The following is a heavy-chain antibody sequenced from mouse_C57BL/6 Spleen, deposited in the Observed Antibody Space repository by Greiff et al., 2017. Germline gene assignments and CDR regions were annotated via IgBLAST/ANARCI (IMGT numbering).Heavy chain of an antibody. Sequence: QVQLQQSGPELVKPGASVKISCKASGYAFSSSWMNWVKQRPGKGLEWIGRIYPGDGDTNYNGKFKGKATLTADKSSSTAYMQLSSLTSEDSAVYCCARSLRDWYFDVWGTGTTVTVSS. V-gene: IGHV1-82*01. CDR1: GYAFSSSW. J-gene: IGHJ1*03. CDR3: ARSLRDWYFDV. D-gene: IGHD1-1*01. CDR2: IYPGDGDT.